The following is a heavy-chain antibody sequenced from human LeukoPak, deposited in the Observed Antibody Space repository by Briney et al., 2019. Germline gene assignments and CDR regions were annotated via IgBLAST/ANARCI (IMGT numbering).Heavy chain of an antibody. CDR3: ASLTVARYYNYYMDV. J-gene: IGHJ6*03. D-gene: IGHD3-22*01. V-gene: IGHV3-9*01. Sequence: SGGSLRLSCAASGFTFDDYAMHWVRQAPGKGLEWVSGISWNSGSTSYADSVKGRFTISRDNAKDTLYLQMNSLRPEDTAVYYCASLTVARYYNYYMDVWGKGTTVTVSS. CDR1: GFTFDDYA. CDR2: ISWNSGST.